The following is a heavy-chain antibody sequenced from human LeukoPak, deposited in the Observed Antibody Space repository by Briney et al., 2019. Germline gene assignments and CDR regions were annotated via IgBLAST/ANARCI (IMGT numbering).Heavy chain of an antibody. CDR2: IYYSGST. V-gene: IGHV4-31*03. Sequence: ASETLSLTCTVSGGSISSGGYYWSWIRQHPGKGLEWIGYIYYSGSTYYNPSLKSRVTISVATSKKQFSLTLSSVPDADPAVYYCAREVEQLFPSFDYWGQGTLVTVSS. CDR3: AREVEQLFPSFDY. D-gene: IGHD1-26*01. CDR1: GGSISSGGYY. J-gene: IGHJ4*02.